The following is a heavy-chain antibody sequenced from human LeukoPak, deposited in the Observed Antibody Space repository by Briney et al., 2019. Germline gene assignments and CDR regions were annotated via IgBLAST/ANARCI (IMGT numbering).Heavy chain of an antibody. CDR3: ARVSFSIAGWYYGMDV. Sequence: PGGSLRLSCAASGFTFSSYGMHWVRQAPGKGLEWVAVIWYDGSNKYYADSVKGRFTISRDNSKNTLYLQMNSLRAEDTAVYYCARVSFSIAGWYYGMDVWGQGTTVTVSS. V-gene: IGHV3-33*01. CDR1: GFTFSSYG. CDR2: IWYDGSNK. J-gene: IGHJ6*02. D-gene: IGHD6-6*01.